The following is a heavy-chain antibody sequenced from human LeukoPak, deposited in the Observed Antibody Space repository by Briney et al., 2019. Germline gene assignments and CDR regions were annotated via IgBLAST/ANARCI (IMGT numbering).Heavy chain of an antibody. V-gene: IGHV4-38-2*02. CDR3: ARGFYYFDY. CDR2: IYHSGST. CDR1: GYSISSGYY. Sequence: SETLSLTCTVPGYSISSGYYWGWIRQPPGKGLEWIGSIYHSGSTYYNPSLKSRVTISVDTSKNQFSLKLSSVTAADTAVYYCARGFYYFDYWGQGTLVTVSS. J-gene: IGHJ4*02.